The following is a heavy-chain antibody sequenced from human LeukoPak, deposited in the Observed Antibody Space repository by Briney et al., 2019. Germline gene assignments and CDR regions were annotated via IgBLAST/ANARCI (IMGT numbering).Heavy chain of an antibody. D-gene: IGHD6-13*01. CDR3: AKRVRYSSSWYYFDY. J-gene: IGHJ4*02. Sequence: PGGSLRLSCAASGFTVSSNYMSWVRQAPGKGLEWVSVIYSGGSTYYADSVKGRFTISRHNSKNTQYLQMNSLRAEDTAVYYCAKRVRYSSSWYYFDYWGQGTLVTVSS. CDR1: GFTVSSNY. CDR2: IYSGGST. V-gene: IGHV3-53*01.